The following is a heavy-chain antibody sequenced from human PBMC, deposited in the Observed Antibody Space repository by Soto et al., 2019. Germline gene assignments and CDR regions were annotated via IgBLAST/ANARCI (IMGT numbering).Heavy chain of an antibody. CDR3: ARGGRRVTTVNNLYYYYMDV. CDR2: IYYSGST. Sequence: SETLSLTCTVSGGSISSYYWSWIRQPPGKGLEWIGYIYYSGSTNYNPSLKSRVTISVDTSKNQFSLKLSSVTAADTAVYYCARGGRRVTTVNNLYYYYMDVWGKGTTVTVSS. J-gene: IGHJ6*03. CDR1: GGSISSYY. D-gene: IGHD4-4*01. V-gene: IGHV4-59*01.